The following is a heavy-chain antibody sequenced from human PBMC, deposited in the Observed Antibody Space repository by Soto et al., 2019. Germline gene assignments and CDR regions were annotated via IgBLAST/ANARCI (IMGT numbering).Heavy chain of an antibody. J-gene: IGHJ6*02. CDR2: IYYSGST. CDR1: GGSVSSGSYY. CDR3: ARDSTVRKAYYYGMDV. V-gene: IGHV4-61*01. D-gene: IGHD4-17*01. Sequence: PSDTLSLTCTVSGGSVSSGSYYWSWIRQPPGKGLEWTGYIYYSGSTNNNPSLKSRVTISVDTSKNQFSLKLSSVTAADTAVYYCARDSTVRKAYYYGMDVWGQGTTVTVSS.